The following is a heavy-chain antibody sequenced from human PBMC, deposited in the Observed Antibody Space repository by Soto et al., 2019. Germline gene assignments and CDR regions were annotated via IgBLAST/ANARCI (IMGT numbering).Heavy chain of an antibody. CDR3: ARRGAMVRGVIIVYAFDI. D-gene: IGHD3-10*01. V-gene: IGHV4-34*01. CDR1: GGSFSGYY. CDR2: IYHSGST. Sequence: SETLSLTCAVYGGSFSGYYWSWIRQPPGKGLEWIGYIYHSGSTYYNPSLKSRVTISVDRSKNQFSLKLSSVTAADTAVYYCARRGAMVRGVIIVYAFDIWGQGTMVTVSS. J-gene: IGHJ3*02.